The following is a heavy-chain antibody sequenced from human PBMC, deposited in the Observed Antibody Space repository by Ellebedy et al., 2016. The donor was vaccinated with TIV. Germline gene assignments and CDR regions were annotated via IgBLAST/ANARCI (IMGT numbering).Heavy chain of an antibody. J-gene: IGHJ4*02. CDR3: ARGPAGYNAGKHDF. Sequence: GESLKISCAASGFTFSSYWMSWVRQAPGEGLEWVANIKYDLSQTYYLDSVKGRFTISRANAKNSLYLHMNSLRAEDTALYYCARGPAGYNAGKHDFWGQGTLVVVSS. CDR2: IKYDLSQT. D-gene: IGHD1-14*01. V-gene: IGHV3-7*01. CDR1: GFTFSSYW.